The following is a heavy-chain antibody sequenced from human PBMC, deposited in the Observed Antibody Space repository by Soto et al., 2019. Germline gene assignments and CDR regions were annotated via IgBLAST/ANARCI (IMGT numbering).Heavy chain of an antibody. J-gene: IGHJ6*01. D-gene: IGHD4-17*01. CDR2: VSGRGGST. Sequence: VQLLESGGGLVQPGGSLRLACTASGFTFNHYAMSWVRQAPGKGLEWVSAVSGRGGSTKYADSVKGRFIISRDNSNSTLYLQMDSLRGEDTAVYYGAKDSTVTTSLYFYYYGFDVGGQGTTVTVSS. CDR3: AKDSTVTTSLYFYYYGFDV. V-gene: IGHV3-23*01. CDR1: GFTFNHYA.